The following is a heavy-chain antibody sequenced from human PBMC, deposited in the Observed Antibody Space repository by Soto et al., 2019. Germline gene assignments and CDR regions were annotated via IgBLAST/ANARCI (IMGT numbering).Heavy chain of an antibody. CDR3: ARAYRFLYSSSWYSVWFDP. CDR1: GGSISSGGYY. D-gene: IGHD6-13*01. J-gene: IGHJ5*02. V-gene: IGHV4-31*03. CDR2: IYYSGST. Sequence: TLSLTCTVSGGSISSGGYYWSWIRQHPGKGLEWIGYIYYSGSTYYNPSLKSRVTISVDTSKNQFSLKLSSVTAADTAVYYCARAYRFLYSSSWYSVWFDPWGQGTLVTVSS.